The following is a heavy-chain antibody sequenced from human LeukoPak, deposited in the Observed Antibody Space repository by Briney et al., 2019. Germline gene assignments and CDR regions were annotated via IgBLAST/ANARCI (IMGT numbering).Heavy chain of an antibody. J-gene: IGHJ5*02. CDR1: EFTFSNAW. CDR2: IKSKTDGGTT. Sequence: GGSLRLSCAASEFTFSNAWMSWVRQAPGKGLEWVGRIKSKTDGGTTDYAAPVKGRFTISRDDSKNTPYLQMNSLKTEDTAVYYCTRRHDYGDYLNWFDPWGQGTLVTVSS. CDR3: TRRHDYGDYLNWFDP. V-gene: IGHV3-15*01. D-gene: IGHD4-17*01.